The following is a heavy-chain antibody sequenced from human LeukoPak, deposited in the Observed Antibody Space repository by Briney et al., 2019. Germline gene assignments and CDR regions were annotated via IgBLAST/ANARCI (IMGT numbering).Heavy chain of an antibody. CDR3: ARDRRKSLYGSGSPYNWFDP. CDR2: IYYSGST. CDR1: GGSISSYY. Sequence: PSETLSLTCTVSGGSISSYYWSWIRQPPGKGLEWIGYIYYSGSTNYNPSLKSRVTISVDTSKNQFSLKLSSVTAADTAVYYCARDRRKSLYGSGSPYNWFDPWGQGTLVTVSS. J-gene: IGHJ5*02. D-gene: IGHD3-10*01. V-gene: IGHV4-59*01.